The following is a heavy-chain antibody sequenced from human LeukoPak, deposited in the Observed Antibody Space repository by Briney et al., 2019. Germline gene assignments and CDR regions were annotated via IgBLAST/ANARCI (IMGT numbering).Heavy chain of an antibody. CDR1: GGSFSGYY. Sequence: RASETLSLTCAVYGGSFSGYYWSWIRQPPGKGLEWIGEINHSGSTNYNPSLKSRVTISVDTSKNQFSLKLSSVTAADTAVYYCARGLWWGSRYFDYWGQGTLVTVSS. CDR2: INHSGST. D-gene: IGHD4/OR15-4a*01. V-gene: IGHV4-34*01. J-gene: IGHJ4*02. CDR3: ARGLWWGSRYFDY.